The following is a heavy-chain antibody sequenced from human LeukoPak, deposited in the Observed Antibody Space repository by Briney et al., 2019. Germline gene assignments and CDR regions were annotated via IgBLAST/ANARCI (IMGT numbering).Heavy chain of an antibody. Sequence: ASVKVSCKASGYTFTSYGISWVRQAPGQGLEWMGWISAYNGNTNYAQKLQGRVTMTTDTSTSTAYMELRSLRSDDTAVYYCARVWGADHSSGYQNWFDPWGQGTLVTVSS. D-gene: IGHD3-22*01. V-gene: IGHV1-18*01. J-gene: IGHJ5*02. CDR2: ISAYNGNT. CDR3: ARVWGADHSSGYQNWFDP. CDR1: GYTFTSYG.